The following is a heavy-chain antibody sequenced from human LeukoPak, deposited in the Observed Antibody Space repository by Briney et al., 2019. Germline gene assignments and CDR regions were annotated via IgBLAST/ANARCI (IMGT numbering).Heavy chain of an antibody. V-gene: IGHV7-4-1*02. J-gene: IGHJ4*02. D-gene: IGHD6-13*01. CDR2: INTNTGNP. Sequence: ASVKVSCKASGYTFTSYAMNWVRQAPGQGLEWMGWINTNTGNPTYAQGFIGRFVFSLDTSVSTAYLQISSLKAEDTAVYYCASYSSSWYWYYWGQGTLVTVSS. CDR1: GYTFTSYA. CDR3: ASYSSSWYWYY.